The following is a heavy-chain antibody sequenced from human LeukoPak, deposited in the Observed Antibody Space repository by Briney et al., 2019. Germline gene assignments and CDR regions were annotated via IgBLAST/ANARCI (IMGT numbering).Heavy chain of an antibody. CDR3: ARSEYSSSSGHFDY. D-gene: IGHD6-6*01. V-gene: IGHV4-59*08. CDR1: GGSVSSYS. J-gene: IGHJ4*02. Sequence: SSETLSLTCTVSGGSVSSYSWSWIRQPPGKGLEWIGYIYFSGSTDYNPSLKSRVTISVDTSKNQFSLKLSSVTAADTAVYYCARSEYSSSSGHFDYWGQGTLVTVSS. CDR2: IYFSGST.